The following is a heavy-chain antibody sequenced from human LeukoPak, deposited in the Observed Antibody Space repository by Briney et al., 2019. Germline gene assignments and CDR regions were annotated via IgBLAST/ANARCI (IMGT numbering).Heavy chain of an antibody. CDR1: GYTFTTYW. CDR3: ARNIASSSGWPFNY. CDR2: IYPGDSDT. V-gene: IGHV5-51*01. J-gene: IGHJ4*02. Sequence: GESLKISCKGSGYTFTTYWIGWVRQMPGKGLEWMGFIYPGDSDTRYTPSFQGQVTISADKSIRTAYLQWGSLKASDTAMYYCARNIASSSGWPFNYWGQGTLVTVSS. D-gene: IGHD6-19*01.